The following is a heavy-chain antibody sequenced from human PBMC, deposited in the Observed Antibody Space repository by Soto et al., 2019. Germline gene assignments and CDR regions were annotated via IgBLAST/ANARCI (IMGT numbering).Heavy chain of an antibody. CDR1: GFTFSSYA. CDR2: ISGSGGST. J-gene: IGHJ5*02. D-gene: IGHD6-13*01. CDR3: AKDRVAAAGTINWFDP. Sequence: EVQLLESGGGLVQPGGSLRLSCAASGFTFSSYAMSWVRQAPGKGLEWVSAISGSGGSTYYADSVKGRFTISRDNSKNTLYLQMNSLRAEDTAVYYCAKDRVAAAGTINWFDPWGHGTLVTVSS. V-gene: IGHV3-23*01.